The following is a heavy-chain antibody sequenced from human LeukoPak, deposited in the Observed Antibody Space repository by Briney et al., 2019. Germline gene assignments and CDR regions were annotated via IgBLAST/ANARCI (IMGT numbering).Heavy chain of an antibody. CDR1: GGSISRSNW. CDR2: IYHSGST. Sequence: SETLSLTCAVSGGSISRSNWWSWVRQPPGKGLEWIGEIYHSGSTNYNPSLKSRVTISVDKSKNQFSLKLSSVTAADTAVYYCARRVGYSYGLDYWGQGILVTVSS. V-gene: IGHV4-4*02. D-gene: IGHD5-18*01. J-gene: IGHJ4*02. CDR3: ARRVGYSYGLDY.